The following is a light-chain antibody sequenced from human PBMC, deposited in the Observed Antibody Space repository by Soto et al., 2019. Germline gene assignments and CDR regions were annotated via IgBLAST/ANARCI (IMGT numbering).Light chain of an antibody. CDR3: QQYGSSPMYT. Sequence: EIVLTQSPGTLSLSPGERATLSCRASQSISNTYLAWYQQKPGQALKLLIYGASSRATGGPDRFSGSGSGSHFTLTISRLEPEDFAVYDCQQYGSSPMYTFGQGTKLEIK. V-gene: IGKV3-20*01. CDR2: GAS. CDR1: QSISNTY. J-gene: IGKJ2*01.